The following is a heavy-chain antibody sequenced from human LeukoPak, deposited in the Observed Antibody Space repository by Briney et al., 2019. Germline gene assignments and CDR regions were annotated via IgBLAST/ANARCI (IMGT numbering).Heavy chain of an antibody. CDR1: GGSFSGYY. V-gene: IGHV4-34*01. D-gene: IGHD3-22*01. Sequence: SETLSLTCAVYGGSFSGYYWSWIRQPPGKGLEWIGEINHSGSTNYNPSLESRVTISVDTSKNQFSLKLSSVTAADTAVYYCARGGSSLITMIVYFDYWGQGTLVTVSS. CDR2: INHSGST. J-gene: IGHJ4*02. CDR3: ARGGSSLITMIVYFDY.